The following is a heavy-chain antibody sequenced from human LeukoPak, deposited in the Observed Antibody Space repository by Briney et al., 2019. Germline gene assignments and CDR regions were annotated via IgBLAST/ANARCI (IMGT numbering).Heavy chain of an antibody. V-gene: IGHV3-15*01. D-gene: IGHD6-13*01. Sequence: GGSLRLSCAASGFTFSSAWMSWVRQAPGKGLEWVGRIKSKTDGGTTDYAAPVKGRFTISRDDSKNTLYLQMNSLKTEDTAVYYCGSDSGYSSSWSEPSYYYYYYMDVWGKGTTVTVSS. CDR3: GSDSGYSSSWSEPSYYYYYYMDV. CDR2: IKSKTDGGTT. CDR1: GFTFSSAW. J-gene: IGHJ6*03.